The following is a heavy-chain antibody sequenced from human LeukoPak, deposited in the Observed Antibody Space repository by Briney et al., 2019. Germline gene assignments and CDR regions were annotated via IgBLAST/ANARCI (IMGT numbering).Heavy chain of an antibody. D-gene: IGHD3-22*01. CDR3: AYDSSGYSAFDI. CDR1: GFAFSNFA. V-gene: IGHV3-53*01. Sequence: PGGSLRLSCAASGFAFSNFAMSWVRQAPGKGLEWVSVIYSGGSTYYADSVKGRFTISRDNSKNTLYLQMNSLRAEDTAVYYCAYDSSGYSAFDIWGQGTMVTVSS. J-gene: IGHJ3*02. CDR2: IYSGGST.